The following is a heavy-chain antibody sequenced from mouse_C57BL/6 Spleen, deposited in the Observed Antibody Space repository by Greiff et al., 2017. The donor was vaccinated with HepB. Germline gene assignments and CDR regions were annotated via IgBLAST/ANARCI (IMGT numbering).Heavy chain of an antibody. CDR1: GYTFTSYW. Sequence: QVQLQQPGAELVRPGSSVKLSCKASGYTFTSYWMHWVKQRPIQGLEWIGNIDPSDSETHYNQKFKDKATLTVDKSSSTAYMQLSSLTSEDSAVYYCARRGGNYGEYYFDYWGQGTTLTVSS. CDR2: IDPSDSET. V-gene: IGHV1-52*01. J-gene: IGHJ2*01. D-gene: IGHD2-1*01. CDR3: ARRGGNYGEYYFDY.